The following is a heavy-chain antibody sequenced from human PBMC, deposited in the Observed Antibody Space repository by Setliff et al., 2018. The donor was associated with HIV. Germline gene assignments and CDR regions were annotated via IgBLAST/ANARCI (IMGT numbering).Heavy chain of an antibody. CDR2: FYYSGTT. Sequence: SETLSLTCTVSGVSFGSSNYYRGWIRRPPGKGLEWIGSFYYSGTTFYNPSLKSRVTISVDTSKNQLSLRLTSVTAADTAVYYCARHSRAGDIDFWGQGTLVTVS. J-gene: IGHJ4*02. D-gene: IGHD3-16*01. CDR3: ARHSRAGDIDF. V-gene: IGHV4-39*01. CDR1: GVSFGSSNYY.